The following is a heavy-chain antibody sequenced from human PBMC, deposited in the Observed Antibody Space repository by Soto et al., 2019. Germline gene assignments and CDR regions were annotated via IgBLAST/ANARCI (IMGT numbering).Heavy chain of an antibody. D-gene: IGHD6-19*01. CDR3: ASQLYSSGWYAEWFDP. CDR2: IYYSGST. CDR1: DGSISSYY. Sequence: PSETLSLTCTVSDGSISSYYWSWIRQPPGKGLEWIGYIYYSGSTNYNPSLKSRVTISVDTSKNQFSLKLSSVTAADTAVYYCASQLYSSGWYAEWFDPWGQGTLVTVSS. J-gene: IGHJ5*02. V-gene: IGHV4-59*01.